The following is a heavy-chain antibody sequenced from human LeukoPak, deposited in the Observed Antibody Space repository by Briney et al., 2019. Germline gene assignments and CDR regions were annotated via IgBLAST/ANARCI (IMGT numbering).Heavy chain of an antibody. CDR3: ARDIDRGSSDY. CDR2: ISSKTYGEIR. J-gene: IGHJ4*02. D-gene: IGHD5-12*01. CDR1: GFTFGDYA. Sequence: PGQSLRPSCIFSGFTFGDYAMSWFRRAPGKGLEWVSFISSKTYGEIRDYGTPVKGRFTISRDDSKSIAYLQMNNLQIEDTAVYYCARDIDRGSSDYWGQGTQVTVSS. V-gene: IGHV3-49*03.